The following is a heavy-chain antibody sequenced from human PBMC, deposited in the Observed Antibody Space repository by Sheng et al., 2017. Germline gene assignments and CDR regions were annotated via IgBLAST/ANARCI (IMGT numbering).Heavy chain of an antibody. J-gene: IGHJ6*02. CDR3: VRESRFLYRSSSDQNYYFGMDV. Sequence: EVQLEESGGDLIQPGGSLRLSCAVSGVSVSDGYMSWVRQAPGKGLEWVSVIYRGGTTYYSESVEGRFTISRDISKNTVHLQMDSLRAEDTAVYHCVRESRFLYRSSSDQNYYFGMDVWDQGP. V-gene: IGHV3-53*01. CDR2: IYRGGTT. CDR1: GVSVSDGY. D-gene: IGHD2-8*02.